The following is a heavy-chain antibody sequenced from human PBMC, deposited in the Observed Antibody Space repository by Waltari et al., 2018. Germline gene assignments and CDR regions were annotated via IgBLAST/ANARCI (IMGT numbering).Heavy chain of an antibody. CDR3: ARHLYSIDYLELGN. D-gene: IGHD3-22*01. CDR2: ISDSGVIT. V-gene: IGHV3-23*01. J-gene: IGHJ4*02. CDR1: GFNFISYA. Sequence: EVHLLASGGGLAQPGGSLRLSCAASGFNFISYAMSWVRQAPGKGLEWVSGISDSGVITKYADSVKGRFTVSRDNSKNTVFLQLNSLRAEDTAIYYCARHLYSIDYLELGNWGQGTLVTVSS.